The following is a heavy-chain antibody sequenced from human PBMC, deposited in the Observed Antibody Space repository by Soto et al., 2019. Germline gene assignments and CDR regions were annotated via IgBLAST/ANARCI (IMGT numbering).Heavy chain of an antibody. V-gene: IGHV3-48*01. CDR1: GFSFSSYV. J-gene: IGHJ3*02. Sequence: EVQLVESGGGLVQPGGSLRLSCAASGFSFSSYVMNWVRQAPGKGLEWISYISSYSGTIYYADTVRGRFTISRYNAKSSLYLQMNSLRVEDTAVYYCARGSSTLLDAFDIWCQGTLVTVSS. CDR2: ISSYSGTI. CDR3: ARGSSTLLDAFDI. D-gene: IGHD4-17*01.